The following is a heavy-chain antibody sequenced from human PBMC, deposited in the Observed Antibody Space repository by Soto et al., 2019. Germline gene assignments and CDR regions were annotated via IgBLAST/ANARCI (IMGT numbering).Heavy chain of an antibody. V-gene: IGHV3-23*01. Sequence: PGGSLSLSCAASGFTFSSYAMSWVRQAPGKGLEWVSAISGSGDNTYYADSVKGRFAISRVNSKKTLYLQMNSLRAEDTAVYYCARRNGDGAFDIWGQGTMVTVSS. J-gene: IGHJ3*02. CDR3: ARRNGDGAFDI. D-gene: IGHD3-10*01. CDR2: ISGSGDNT. CDR1: GFTFSSYA.